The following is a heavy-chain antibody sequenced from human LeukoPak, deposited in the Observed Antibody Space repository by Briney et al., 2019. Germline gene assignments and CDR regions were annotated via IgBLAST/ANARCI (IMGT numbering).Heavy chain of an antibody. Sequence: PGGSLRLSCAASGFTLSSYSMNWVRQAPGKGLEWVSSIHRSGSYIYYADSVKGRFTISRDNAKNSLYLQMNSLRAEDTAVYYCARDLYDYVWGSYRYKPLDYWGQGTLVTVSS. CDR3: ARDLYDYVWGSYRYKPLDY. CDR2: IHRSGSYI. CDR1: GFTLSSYS. V-gene: IGHV3-21*01. D-gene: IGHD3-16*02. J-gene: IGHJ4*02.